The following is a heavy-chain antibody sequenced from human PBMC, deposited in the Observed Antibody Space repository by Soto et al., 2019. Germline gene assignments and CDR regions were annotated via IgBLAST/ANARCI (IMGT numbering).Heavy chain of an antibody. V-gene: IGHV3-30*02. CDR1: GFTFSSYG. J-gene: IGHJ4*02. Sequence: GGSLRLSCAASGFTFSSYGMHWVRQAPGKGLEWVAVIWYDGSNKYYVDSVKGRFTISRDNSKNTLYLQMNSLRAEDTAVYYCAKEWVYDSSGWSFDYWGQGTLVTVSS. CDR2: IWYDGSNK. CDR3: AKEWVYDSSGWSFDY. D-gene: IGHD3-22*01.